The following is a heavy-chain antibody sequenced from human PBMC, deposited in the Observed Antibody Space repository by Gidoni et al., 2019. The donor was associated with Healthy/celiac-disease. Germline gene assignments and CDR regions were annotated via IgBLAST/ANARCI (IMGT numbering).Heavy chain of an antibody. Sequence: QVQLVQSGAEVKKPGASVKVSCKASGYTFTGYYMHWVRQAPGQGLEWMGWSNPNSGGTNYAQKFQGWVTMTRDTSISTAYMELSRLRSDDTAVYYCARGVRMVAATRSWFDPWGQGTLVTVSS. CDR3: ARGVRMVAATRSWFDP. J-gene: IGHJ5*02. CDR2: SNPNSGGT. V-gene: IGHV1-2*04. CDR1: GYTFTGYY. D-gene: IGHD2-15*01.